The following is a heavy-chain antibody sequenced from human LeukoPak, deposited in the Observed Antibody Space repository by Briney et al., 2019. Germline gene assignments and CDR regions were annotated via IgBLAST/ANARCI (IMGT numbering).Heavy chain of an antibody. Sequence: PSQTLSLNCAVSGGPISSGGYAWSWIRQPPGQGLEWIGYIYHSGSTYYNPSLKSRVTISVDKSKNQFSLKLSSVTAADTAVYYCARDSSRNAFDIWGQGTMVTVSS. CDR2: IYHSGST. CDR3: ARDSSRNAFDI. J-gene: IGHJ3*02. V-gene: IGHV4-30-2*01. CDR1: GGPISSGGYA. D-gene: IGHD1-14*01.